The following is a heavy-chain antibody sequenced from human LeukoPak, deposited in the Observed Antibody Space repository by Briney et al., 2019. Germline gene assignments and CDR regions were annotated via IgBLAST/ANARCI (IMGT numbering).Heavy chain of an antibody. J-gene: IGHJ4*02. D-gene: IGHD3-10*01. CDR1: GGSFSDYY. V-gene: IGHV4-34*01. Sequence: SETLSLTCAVYGGSFSDYYWSWIRQPPGKGLDWIGEINHSGSTNYNPSLKSRVTISVDTSKNQFSLKLSSVTAADTAVYYCARDGLHYGSGSYFDYWGQGTLVTVSS. CDR2: INHSGST. CDR3: ARDGLHYGSGSYFDY.